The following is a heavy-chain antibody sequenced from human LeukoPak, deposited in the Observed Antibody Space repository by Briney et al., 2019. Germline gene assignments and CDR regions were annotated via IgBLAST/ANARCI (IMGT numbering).Heavy chain of an antibody. J-gene: IGHJ4*02. CDR1: GFTFSSYS. CDR3: ARTYTAMAKTWTYYFDY. V-gene: IGHV3-21*01. Sequence: GGSLRLSCAASGFTFSSYSMNWVRQAPGKGLEWVSSISSSYIYYADSVKGRFTISRDNAKNSLYLQMNSLRAEDTAVYYCARTYTAMAKTWTYYFDYWGQGTLVTVSS. CDR2: ISSSYI. D-gene: IGHD5-18*01.